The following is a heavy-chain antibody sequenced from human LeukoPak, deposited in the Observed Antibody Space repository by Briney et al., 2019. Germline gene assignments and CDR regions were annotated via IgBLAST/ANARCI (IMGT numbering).Heavy chain of an antibody. CDR3: AKDGTESYYDFWSGLTGYYFDY. CDR1: GFTFSSYA. Sequence: PGGSLRLSCAASGFTFSSYAMSWVRQAPGKGLEWVSAISGSGGSIYYADSVKGRFTISRDNSKNTLYLQMNSLRAEDTAVYYCAKDGTESYYDFWSGLTGYYFDYWGQGTLVTVSS. J-gene: IGHJ4*02. V-gene: IGHV3-23*01. D-gene: IGHD3-3*01. CDR2: ISGSGGSI.